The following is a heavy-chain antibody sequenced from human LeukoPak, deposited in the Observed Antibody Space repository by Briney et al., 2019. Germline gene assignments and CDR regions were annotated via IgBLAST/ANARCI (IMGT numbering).Heavy chain of an antibody. CDR1: GFTFSSYA. CDR3: AKSKLRYYYYMDV. J-gene: IGHJ6*03. V-gene: IGHV3-23*01. D-gene: IGHD4-11*01. CDR2: ISGSGGST. Sequence: GGTLRLSCAASGFTFSSYAMSWVRQAPGKGLEWVSAISGSGGSTYYADSVKGRFTISRDNSKNTLYLQMNSLRAEDTAVYYCAKSKLRYYYYMDVWGKGTTVTVSS.